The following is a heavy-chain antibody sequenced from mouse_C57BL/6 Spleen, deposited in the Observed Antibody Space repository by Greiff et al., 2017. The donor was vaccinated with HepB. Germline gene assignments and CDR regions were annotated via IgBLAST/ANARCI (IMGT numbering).Heavy chain of an antibody. CDR2: IYPGDGDT. Sequence: QVQLKQSGPELVKPGASVKISCKASGYAFSSSWMNWVKQRPGKGLEWIGRIYPGDGDTNYNGKFKGKATLTADKSSSTAYMQLSSLTSEDSAVYFCARKVGRGYAMDYWGQGTSVTVSS. D-gene: IGHD1-3*01. J-gene: IGHJ4*01. CDR3: ARKVGRGYAMDY. CDR1: GYAFSSSW. V-gene: IGHV1-82*01.